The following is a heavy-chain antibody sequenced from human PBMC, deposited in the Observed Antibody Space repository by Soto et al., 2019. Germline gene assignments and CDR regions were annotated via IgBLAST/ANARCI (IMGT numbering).Heavy chain of an antibody. D-gene: IGHD6-19*01. J-gene: IGHJ5*02. CDR3: ARGSSGWYGWFDP. CDR1: GYTXTSYG. V-gene: IGHV1-18*01. Sequence: SXKVSFKASGYTXTSYGISLVRQAPGQGLEWMGWISAYNCNTNYAQKLQGRVTMTTDTSTSTAYMELRSLRSYDTAVYYCARGSSGWYGWFDPWGQGTLVTVS. CDR2: ISAYNCNT.